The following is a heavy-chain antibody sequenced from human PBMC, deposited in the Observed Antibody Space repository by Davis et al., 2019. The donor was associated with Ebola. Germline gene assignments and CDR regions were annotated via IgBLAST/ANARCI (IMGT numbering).Heavy chain of an antibody. CDR1: PRSISSYS. J-gene: IGHJ5*02. Sequence: PQTLSPTCTLPPRSISSYSWSWVRPPPGKGLEWFGYIYYSGSTNYNPSLKSRVTISVDTSKNQFSLKLSSATAADTAVYYCARTSPGGRFDPWGQGTLVTVSS. CDR3: ARTSPGGRFDP. CDR2: IYYSGST. D-gene: IGHD3-10*01. V-gene: IGHV4-59*01.